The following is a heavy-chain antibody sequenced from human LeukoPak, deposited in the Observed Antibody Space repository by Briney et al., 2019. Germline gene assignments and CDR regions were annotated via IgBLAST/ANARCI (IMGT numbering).Heavy chain of an antibody. D-gene: IGHD5-18*01. J-gene: IGHJ3*02. CDR1: GGSISSGDYY. CDR2: IYYSGST. V-gene: IGHV4-30-4*08. CDR3: ARVGSYGFPAGAFDI. Sequence: SQTLSLACTVSGGSISSGDYYWSWIRQPPGKGLEWIGYIYYSGSTYYNPSLKSRATISVDTSKNQFSLKLSSVTAADTAVYYCARVGSYGFPAGAFDIWGQGTMVTVSS.